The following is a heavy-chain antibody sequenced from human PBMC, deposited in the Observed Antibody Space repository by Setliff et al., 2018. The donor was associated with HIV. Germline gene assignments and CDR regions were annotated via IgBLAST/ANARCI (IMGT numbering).Heavy chain of an antibody. CDR3: ARPQGGLGGGAWFDP. CDR2: ILYGGTT. CDR1: GGSISRYY. D-gene: IGHD5-12*01. Sequence: SETLSLTCTVSGGSISRYYWSWIRQPPGKGLEWSANILYGGTTYYNPSLRSRVTLSVDMSNNQFSLRLTSVTAADTAVYYCARPQGGLGGGAWFDPWGQGTPVTVSS. V-gene: IGHV4-59*04. J-gene: IGHJ5*02.